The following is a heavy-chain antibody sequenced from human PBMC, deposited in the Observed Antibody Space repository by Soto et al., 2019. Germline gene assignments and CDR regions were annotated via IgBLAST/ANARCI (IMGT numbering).Heavy chain of an antibody. J-gene: IGHJ5*02. D-gene: IGHD3-9*01. CDR3: ARPHYDILTGYSNWFDP. Sequence: QLQLQESGPGLVKPSETLSLTCTVSGGSISRSRYYWGWTRQPTGKGVEWIGSIYYSGSTYYNPSLKSRVPLALNPSKNQFSLKLSSVTAADTAVYYCARPHYDILTGYSNWFDPWGQGTLVTVSS. CDR1: GGSISRSRYY. CDR2: IYYSGST. V-gene: IGHV4-39*01.